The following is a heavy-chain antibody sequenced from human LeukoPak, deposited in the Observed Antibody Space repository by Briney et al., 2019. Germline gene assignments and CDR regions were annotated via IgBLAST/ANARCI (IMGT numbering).Heavy chain of an antibody. Sequence: PGGSLRLSCAASGFTFRSYSMNGLRQAPGKGLEWVSSISSSSSYIYYADSVKGRFTISRDNAKNSLYLQMNSLRAEDTAVYYCASDTEDAFDIWGQGTMVTVSS. CDR1: GFTFRSYS. CDR3: ASDTEDAFDI. D-gene: IGHD1-14*01. V-gene: IGHV3-21*01. J-gene: IGHJ3*02. CDR2: ISSSSSYI.